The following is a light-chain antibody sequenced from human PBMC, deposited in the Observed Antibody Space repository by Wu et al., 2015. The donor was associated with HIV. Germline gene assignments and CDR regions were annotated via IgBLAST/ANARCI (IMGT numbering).Light chain of an antibody. J-gene: IGKJ1*01. CDR2: AAS. V-gene: IGKV1-39*01. CDR1: QSISYY. Sequence: DIQMTQSPSSLSASVGDRATITCRASQSISYYLNWYQQKPGKAPKLLIYAASSLESGVPSRFSGSGSGTDFTLTISSLQPEDFATYYCQQSYTTPWTFGQGTKVEIK. CDR3: QQSYTTPWT.